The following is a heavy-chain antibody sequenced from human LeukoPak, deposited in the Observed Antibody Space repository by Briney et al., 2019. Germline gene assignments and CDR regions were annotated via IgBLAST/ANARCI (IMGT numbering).Heavy chain of an antibody. CDR1: GFTFSSYS. CDR2: ISGSGGST. Sequence: GGSLRLSCAASGFTFSSYSMSWVRQAPGKGLEWVSAISGSGGSTYYADSVKGRFTISRDNSKNTLYLQMNSLKAEDTAVYYCAKGDLSEYVWGSYRHFDYWGQGTLVTVSS. J-gene: IGHJ4*02. D-gene: IGHD3-16*02. V-gene: IGHV3-23*01. CDR3: AKGDLSEYVWGSYRHFDY.